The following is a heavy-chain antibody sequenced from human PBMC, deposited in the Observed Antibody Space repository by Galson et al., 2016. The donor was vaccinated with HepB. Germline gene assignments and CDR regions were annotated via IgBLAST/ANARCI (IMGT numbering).Heavy chain of an antibody. V-gene: IGHV4-39*02. J-gene: IGHJ5*02. CDR3: ARRTWGSGIDH. CDR1: GDSISSDNW. CDR2: IFYSGGT. Sequence: SETLSLTCAVSGDSISSDNWWTWVRQTPEKGLEWIGSIFYSGGTHYNPSLKSRVTISVDTSKNVLSLTLRSVTAAETAVYYCARRTWGSGIDHWGQGTLVTVS. D-gene: IGHD3-10*01.